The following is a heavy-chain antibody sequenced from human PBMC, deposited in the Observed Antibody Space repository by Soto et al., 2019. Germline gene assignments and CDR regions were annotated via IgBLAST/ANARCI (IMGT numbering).Heavy chain of an antibody. CDR2: LDGAGGST. Sequence: GGSLRLSCAASGFTFRSFTMNWVRQAPGKGLEWVASLDGAGGSTYYAESVRGRFSISRDNSQNTLFLQMKRLTVDDTAIYYCAAPRDEYGSGVSWFTYGMDIWGQGTTVTVSS. V-gene: IGHV3-23*01. CDR3: AAPRDEYGSGVSWFTYGMDI. CDR1: GFTFRSFT. J-gene: IGHJ6*02. D-gene: IGHD3-10*01.